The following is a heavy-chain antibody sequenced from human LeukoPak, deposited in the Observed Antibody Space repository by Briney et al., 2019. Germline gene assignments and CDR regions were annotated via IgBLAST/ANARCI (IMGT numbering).Heavy chain of an antibody. J-gene: IGHJ6*03. D-gene: IGHD2-15*01. Sequence: GGSLRLSCAASGFTFSSYSMNWVRQAPGKGLEWVSSISTSSSYIYYADSVKGRFTISRDNAKNSLYLQMNSLRAEDTAVYYCARAGYCSGGSCYHYYYYYMDVWGKGTTVTISS. CDR2: ISTSSSYI. V-gene: IGHV3-21*06. CDR1: GFTFSSYS. CDR3: ARAGYCSGGSCYHYYYYYMDV.